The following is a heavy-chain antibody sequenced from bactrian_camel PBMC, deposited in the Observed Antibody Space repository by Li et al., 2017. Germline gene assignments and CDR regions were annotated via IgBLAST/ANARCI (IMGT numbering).Heavy chain of an antibody. V-gene: IGHV3-2*01. D-gene: IGHD2*01. CDR3: ATLAPVLVGGRLPS. CDR1: GFTFNKYY. Sequence: VESGGGLVQPGGSLRLSCVASGFTFNKYYMTWIRQAPGKGLEWVSTIYSDGTKTYYGDSVKGRFTCSRDNAKNTLYLQMNSLKTDDTAVYYCATLAPVLVGGRLPSWGQGTQVTVS. J-gene: IGHJ6*01. CDR2: IYSDGTKT.